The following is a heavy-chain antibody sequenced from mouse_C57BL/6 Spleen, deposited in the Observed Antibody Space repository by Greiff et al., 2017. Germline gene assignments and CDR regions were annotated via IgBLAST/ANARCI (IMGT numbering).Heavy chain of an antibody. CDR1: GHTFTSYW. CDR2: IHPNSGST. D-gene: IGHD1-1*01. V-gene: IGHV1-64*01. CDR3: ARDYGSSYLDYWYFDV. Sequence: VQLQQPGAELVKPGASVKLSCKASGHTFTSYWMHWVKQRPGQGLEWIGMIHPNSGSTNYNEKFKSKATLTVDKSSSTAYMQLSSLTSEDSAVYYCARDYGSSYLDYWYFDVWGTGTTVTVSS. J-gene: IGHJ1*03.